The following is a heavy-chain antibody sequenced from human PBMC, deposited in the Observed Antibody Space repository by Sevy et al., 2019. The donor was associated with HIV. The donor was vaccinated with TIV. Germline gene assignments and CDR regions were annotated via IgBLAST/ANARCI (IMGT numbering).Heavy chain of an antibody. Sequence: GGSLRLSCAASGFIFSSYGMHWVRQAPGKGLDWVTVISYDGSNKYYADSVKGRFTISRDNSKNTLYLQMNSLRVEDTAVYYCAKGGQWLVRDWFDPWGQGTLVTVSS. J-gene: IGHJ5*02. V-gene: IGHV3-30*18. D-gene: IGHD6-19*01. CDR1: GFIFSSYG. CDR3: AKGGQWLVRDWFDP. CDR2: ISYDGSNK.